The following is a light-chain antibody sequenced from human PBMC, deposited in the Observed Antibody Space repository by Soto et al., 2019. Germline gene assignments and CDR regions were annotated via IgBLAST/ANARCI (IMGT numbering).Light chain of an antibody. CDR1: QSVSSSY. V-gene: IGKV3-20*01. CDR2: GAS. J-gene: IGKJ1*01. Sequence: ESVSTQSPGTLSLSPRERATLSCRASQSVSSSYLAWYQQKPGQAPRLLIYGASSRATGIPDRFSGSGSGTDFTLTISRLEPEDFAVYYCQQYGLSPRTFGQGTMVDI. CDR3: QQYGLSPRT.